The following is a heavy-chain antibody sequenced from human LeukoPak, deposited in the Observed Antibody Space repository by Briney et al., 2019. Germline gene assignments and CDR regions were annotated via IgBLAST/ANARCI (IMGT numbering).Heavy chain of an antibody. J-gene: IGHJ4*02. CDR3: ARGGTEHGFDY. V-gene: IGHV1-2*02. D-gene: IGHD1-26*01. CDR2: INPNSGGT. CDR1: GDTFGSYA. Sequence: ASVKVSCKAPGDTFGSYAISWVRQAHGQGLEWMGWINPNSGGTNYAQKFQGRVTMTRDTSISTAYMELSRLTSDDTAVYYCARGGTEHGFDYWGQGTLVTVSS.